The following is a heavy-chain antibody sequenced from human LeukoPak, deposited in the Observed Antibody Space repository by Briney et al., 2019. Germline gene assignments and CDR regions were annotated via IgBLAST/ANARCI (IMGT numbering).Heavy chain of an antibody. CDR1: DVSINSGSYY. D-gene: IGHD5-24*01. CDR3: ARSTKWRWLQFSDLYFDY. CDR2: VYISGST. Sequence: PSETLSLTCTVSDVSINSGSYYWTWIRQPAGKGLEWIGRVYISGSTNYNPSLKSRVTISVDTSKNQFSLKLDSVTAADTAVYYCARSTKWRWLQFSDLYFDYWGQGTLVTVSS. J-gene: IGHJ4*02. V-gene: IGHV4-61*02.